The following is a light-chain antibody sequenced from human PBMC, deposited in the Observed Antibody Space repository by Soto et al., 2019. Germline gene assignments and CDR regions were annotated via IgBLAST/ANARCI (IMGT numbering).Light chain of an antibody. CDR1: QSVGIY. J-gene: IGKJ5*01. V-gene: IGKV3-11*01. CDR2: DAS. Sequence: EIVLTQSPATLSLSPGERATLSCRASQSVGIYLGWYQQRPGQAPRLLIYDASKRAAGIPARFSGSGSGTDFTRTINSLEPEDFAVYYCQHRSTWPRAFGQGTRLEIK. CDR3: QHRSTWPRA.